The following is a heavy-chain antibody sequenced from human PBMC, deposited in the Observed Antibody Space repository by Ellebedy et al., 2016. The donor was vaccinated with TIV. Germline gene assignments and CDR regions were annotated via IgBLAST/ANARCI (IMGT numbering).Heavy chain of an antibody. CDR1: GFTFSNYW. V-gene: IGHV3-74*01. D-gene: IGHD5-18*01. CDR2: INRDGSST. J-gene: IGHJ4*02. Sequence: GESLKISCAASGFTFSNYWMHWVRQVPGKGLVWVSHINRDGSSTSYADSVKGRFTISRDNAKNTLYLQLNSLRAEDTAVYYCAKGWVEYSYGTFDYWGQGTLVTVSS. CDR3: AKGWVEYSYGTFDY.